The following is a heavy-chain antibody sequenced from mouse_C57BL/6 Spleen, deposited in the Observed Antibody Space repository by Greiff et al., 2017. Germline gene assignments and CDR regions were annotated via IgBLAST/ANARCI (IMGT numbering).Heavy chain of an antibody. Sequence: QVQLQQSGPELVKPGASVKISCKASGYAFSSSWMNWVKQRPGQSLEWIGRIYPGDGDTNYNGKFKGKATLTADKSSSTAYMQLSSLTSEDSAVYFCGMTGSYYAMDYWGQGTSVTVSS. CDR3: GMTGSYYAMDY. CDR1: GYAFSSSW. CDR2: IYPGDGDT. V-gene: IGHV1-82*01. J-gene: IGHJ4*01.